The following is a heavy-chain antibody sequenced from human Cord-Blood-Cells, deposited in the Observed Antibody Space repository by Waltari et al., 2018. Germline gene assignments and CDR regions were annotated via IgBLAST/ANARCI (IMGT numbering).Heavy chain of an antibody. Sequence: QVQLVQSGAEVKKPGASVKVSCKASGYPFTGYYMHWVRQAPGQGLEWMGWINPNSGGTNYAQKFQGRVTMTRDTSISTAYMELSRLRSDDTAVYYCASPDRGGYSGYDFDYWGQGTLVTVSS. V-gene: IGHV1-2*02. D-gene: IGHD5-12*01. CDR1: GYPFTGYY. CDR2: INPNSGGT. J-gene: IGHJ4*02. CDR3: ASPDRGGYSGYDFDY.